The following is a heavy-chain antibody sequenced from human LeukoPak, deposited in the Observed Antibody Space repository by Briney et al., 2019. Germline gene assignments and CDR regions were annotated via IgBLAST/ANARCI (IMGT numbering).Heavy chain of an antibody. CDR2: IHFDGRNK. D-gene: IGHD2/OR15-2a*01. CDR1: GFSFSSYG. Sequence: GGSLRLSCAASGFSFSSYGMHWVRQAPGKGLEWVAFIHFDGRNKYYADSVKGRFTISRDDSRHTLYLQMNSLSAEDTAVYYCAKDFFSVPDPWGQGTLVTVSS. CDR3: AKDFFSVPDP. J-gene: IGHJ5*02. V-gene: IGHV3-30*02.